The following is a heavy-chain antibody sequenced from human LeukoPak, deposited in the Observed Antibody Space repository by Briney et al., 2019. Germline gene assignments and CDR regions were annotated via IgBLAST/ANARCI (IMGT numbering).Heavy chain of an antibody. CDR1: GGSFSGYY. Sequence: SETLSLTCAVYGGSFSGYYWSWIRQPPGKGLEWIGEINHSGGTNYNPSLKSRVTISVDTSKNQFSLKLSSVTAADTAVYYCASAGYSSGWYARFDYWGQGTLVTVSS. D-gene: IGHD6-19*01. CDR2: INHSGGT. J-gene: IGHJ4*02. V-gene: IGHV4-34*01. CDR3: ASAGYSSGWYARFDY.